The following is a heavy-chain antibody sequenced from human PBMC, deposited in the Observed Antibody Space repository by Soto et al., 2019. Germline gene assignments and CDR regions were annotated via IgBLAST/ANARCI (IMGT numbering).Heavy chain of an antibody. D-gene: IGHD3-10*01. V-gene: IGHV5-51*01. CDR3: ARLGLGRSGSYPARYYGMDV. CDR2: IYPGDSDT. CDR1: GYSFTSYW. J-gene: IGHJ6*02. Sequence: PGESLKISCKGSGYSFTSYWIGWVRQMPGKGLEWMGIIYPGDSDTRYSPSFQGQVTISADKSISTAYLQWSSLKASDTAMYYCARLGLGRSGSYPARYYGMDVWGQGTTVTVSS.